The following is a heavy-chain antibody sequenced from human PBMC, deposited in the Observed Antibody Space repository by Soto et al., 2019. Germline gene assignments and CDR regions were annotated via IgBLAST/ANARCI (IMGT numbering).Heavy chain of an antibody. Sequence: QVVLVQSGAEVTRPGASVKVSCKASGYTFTSYYMHWVRPAPGQGLEWMAMINPSGGRTKYEQIFKGRVTLARDTSTGTADMELSSRTSEHTAIYYCARGPSCARECYLFDYWGQGTPVTVSS. CDR1: GYTFTSYY. CDR2: INPSGGRT. D-gene: IGHD2-21*01. J-gene: IGHJ4*02. V-gene: IGHV1-46*01. CDR3: ARGPSCARECYLFDY.